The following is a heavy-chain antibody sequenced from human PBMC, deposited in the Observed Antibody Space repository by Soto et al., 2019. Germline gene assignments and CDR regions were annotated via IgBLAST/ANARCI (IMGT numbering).Heavy chain of an antibody. CDR1: GASVTTFS. V-gene: IGHV4-4*07. CDR2: IYTDGST. Sequence: QVQLQESGPGLVEPSETLSLTCIVSGASVTTFSWNWIRQSARQGLELIGRIYTDGSTSYLPSLNGQITLSLDADKKQLSGHLKFVSAANTGVYFFAREQCEHADVWGQGTMVTV. J-gene: IGHJ3*01. CDR3: AREQCEHADV.